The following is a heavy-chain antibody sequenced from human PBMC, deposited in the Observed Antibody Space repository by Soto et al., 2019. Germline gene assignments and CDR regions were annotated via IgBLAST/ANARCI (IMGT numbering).Heavy chain of an antibody. CDR3: ARGQVVAAQH. V-gene: IGHV4-30-2*01. J-gene: IGHJ4*02. D-gene: IGHD2-15*01. CDR2: IYHSGST. CDR1: GGSISSGGYS. Sequence: QLQLQESRSGLVKPSQTLSLTCAVSGGSISSGGYSWSWIRQPPGKGLEWIGYIYHSGSTYYNPSLKSRVTISVDRSKNQFSLKLSSVTAADTAVYYCARGQVVAAQHWGQGTLVTVSS.